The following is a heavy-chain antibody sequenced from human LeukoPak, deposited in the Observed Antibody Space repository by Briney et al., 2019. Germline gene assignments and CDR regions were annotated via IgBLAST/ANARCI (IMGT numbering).Heavy chain of an antibody. CDR3: ARTDYDILTGARMDV. Sequence: GASVKVSCKASGYTFTNYGITWVRQAPGQGLEGMGWISAYNANTNYAQKFQGRVTMTTDTSTSTVYMELRSLRSDDTAIYYCARTDYDILTGARMDVWGKGTTVTVSS. D-gene: IGHD3-9*01. CDR1: GYTFTNYG. J-gene: IGHJ6*04. V-gene: IGHV1-18*04. CDR2: ISAYNANT.